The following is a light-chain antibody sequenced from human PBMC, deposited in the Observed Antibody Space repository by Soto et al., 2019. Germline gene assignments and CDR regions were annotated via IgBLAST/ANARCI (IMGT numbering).Light chain of an antibody. Sequence: QAVVTQPASVSGSPGQSITISCTGTSSDVGLYNLVSWYQQLPGKAPKLIIYEVNERLSGISDRFSGSKSGNTASLTISGLQDEDEADYYCCSYVGSSILMFGGGTKLTVL. V-gene: IGLV2-23*02. J-gene: IGLJ3*02. CDR3: CSYVGSSILM. CDR1: SSDVGLYNL. CDR2: EVN.